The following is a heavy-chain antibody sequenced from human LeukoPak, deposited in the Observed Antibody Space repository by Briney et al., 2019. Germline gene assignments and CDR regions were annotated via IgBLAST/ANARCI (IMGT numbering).Heavy chain of an antibody. D-gene: IGHD3-9*01. CDR3: ARQGSPIRYFDWLYYMDV. J-gene: IGHJ6*03. CDR2: IYPGDSDT. CDR1: GYSFTSYW. Sequence: GESLKISCKGSGYSFTSYWIGWGRQMPGKGLEWMGIIYPGDSDTRYSPSFQGQVTISADKSISTAYLQWSSLKASDTAMYYCARQGSPIRYFDWLYYMDVWGKGTTVTVSS. V-gene: IGHV5-51*01.